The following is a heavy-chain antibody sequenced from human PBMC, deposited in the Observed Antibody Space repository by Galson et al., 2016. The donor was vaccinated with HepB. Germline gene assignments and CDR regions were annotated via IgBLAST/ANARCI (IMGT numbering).Heavy chain of an antibody. CDR3: ARGDNPDYGDYASAYYYMDV. CDR2: INHSGST. J-gene: IGHJ6*03. V-gene: IGHV4-34*01. CDR1: GGSFIGYY. Sequence: ETLSLTCAVYGGSFIGYYWSWIRQPPGKGLEWIGEINHSGSTNYNPSLKSRVTISVDTSKNQFSLKLSSVTAADTAVYYCARGDNPDYGDYASAYYYMDVWGKGTTVTVSS. D-gene: IGHD4-17*01.